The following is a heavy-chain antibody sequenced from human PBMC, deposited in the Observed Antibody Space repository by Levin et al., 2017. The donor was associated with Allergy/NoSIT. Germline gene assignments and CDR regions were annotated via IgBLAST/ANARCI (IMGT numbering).Heavy chain of an antibody. CDR1: GYTFTGYY. CDR3: ARDGGRGYCSGGSCLYDY. J-gene: IGHJ4*02. V-gene: IGHV1-2*02. CDR2: INPNSGGT. D-gene: IGHD2-15*01. Sequence: ASVKVSCKASGYTFTGYYMHWVRQAPGQGLEWMGWINPNSGGTNYAQKFQGRVTMTRDTSISTAYMELSRLRSDDTAVYYCARDGGRGYCSGGSCLYDYWGQGTLVTVSS.